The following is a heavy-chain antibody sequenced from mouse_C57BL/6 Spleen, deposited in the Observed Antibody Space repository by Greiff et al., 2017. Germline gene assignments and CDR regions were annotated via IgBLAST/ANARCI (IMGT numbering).Heavy chain of an antibody. D-gene: IGHD3-2*02. J-gene: IGHJ1*03. Sequence: EVKLQQSGTVLARPGASVKMSCKTSGYTFTSYWMHWVKQRPGQGLEWIGAIYPGNSDTSYNQKFKGKAKLTAVPSASTASMELSSLTNEDSAVYYCTKSAQARDWYFDVWGTGTTVTVSS. V-gene: IGHV1-5*01. CDR1: GYTFTSYW. CDR2: IYPGNSDT. CDR3: TKSAQARDWYFDV.